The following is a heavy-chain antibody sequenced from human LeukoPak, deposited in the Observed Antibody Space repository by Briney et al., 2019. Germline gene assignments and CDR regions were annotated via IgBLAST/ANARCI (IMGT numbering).Heavy chain of an antibody. D-gene: IGHD3-10*01. J-gene: IGHJ4*02. V-gene: IGHV3-21*01. CDR1: GFTFSSYS. CDR2: ISSSSSYI. CDR3: AKTYGSGTFDY. Sequence: GGSLRLSCAASGFTFSSYSMNWVRQAPGKGLEWVSSISSSSSYIYYADSVKGRFTISGDNAKNSLYLQMNSLRAEDTAVYYCAKTYGSGTFDYWGQGTLVTVSS.